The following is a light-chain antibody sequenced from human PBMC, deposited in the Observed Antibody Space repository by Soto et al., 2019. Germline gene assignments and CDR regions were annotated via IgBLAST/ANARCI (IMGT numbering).Light chain of an antibody. V-gene: IGKV1-39*01. CDR3: QQSYSTPRT. Sequence: DIQMTQSPSSLSVSAGDRVTITCRASQSISSNLDWYQQKPGKAPKLLIFAASSLRSGVPSRFSGSGSGTDFTLTISSLQPEDFATYYCQQSYSTPRTFGQGTKLEIK. J-gene: IGKJ2*01. CDR2: AAS. CDR1: QSISSN.